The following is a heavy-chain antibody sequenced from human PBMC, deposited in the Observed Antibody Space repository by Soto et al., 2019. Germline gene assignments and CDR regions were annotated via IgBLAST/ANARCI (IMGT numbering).Heavy chain of an antibody. J-gene: IGHJ3*01. Sequence: GESLKISCNVSGYSFTTFWISWVRQMPGKGLEWIGRLDPADSFTNYSPSFQGHVTISVDKSINTAYLQWSSLKASDTAIYYCARHLYDNRNYLDALDVWGQGTMVTVS. CDR2: LDPADSFT. D-gene: IGHD3-22*01. V-gene: IGHV5-10-1*01. CDR1: GYSFTTFW. CDR3: ARHLYDNRNYLDALDV.